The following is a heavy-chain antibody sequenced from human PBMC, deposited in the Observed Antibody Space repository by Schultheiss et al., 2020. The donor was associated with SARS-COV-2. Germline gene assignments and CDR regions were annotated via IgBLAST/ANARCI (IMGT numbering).Heavy chain of an antibody. V-gene: IGHV4-4*02. CDR3: ARYQYCSGGSCYVLNKLNKTPNFDY. J-gene: IGHJ4*02. Sequence: LSLPCAVYGGARRRRNGWRWVRQPPGKGLEWIGYISYSGSAKYNPSLKSRVTLSIDTSKNQFSLKLTSVTAADTAVYYCARYQYCSGGSCYVLNKLNKTPNFDYWGQGTLVTVSS. CDR2: ISYSGSA. D-gene: IGHD2-15*01. CDR1: GGARRRRNG.